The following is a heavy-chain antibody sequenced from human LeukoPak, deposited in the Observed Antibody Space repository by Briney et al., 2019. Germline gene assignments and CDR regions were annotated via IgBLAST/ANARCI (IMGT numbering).Heavy chain of an antibody. D-gene: IGHD1-1*01. CDR2: ITGSGSTI. J-gene: IGHJ4*02. CDR1: GFTFSDYY. Sequence: GGSLRLSCAASGFTFSDYYMSWFRQAPGKGLEWVSYITGSGSTINYADSVKGRFSISRDNAKNSLFLQMNSLRAEDTAVYYCARDATNWPSHPPSDYWGQGTLVTVSS. CDR3: ARDATNWPSHPPSDY. V-gene: IGHV3-11*01.